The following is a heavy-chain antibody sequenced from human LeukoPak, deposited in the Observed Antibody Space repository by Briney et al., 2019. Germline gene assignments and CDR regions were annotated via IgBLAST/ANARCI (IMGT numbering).Heavy chain of an antibody. CDR1: GFTFSSYA. D-gene: IGHD6-19*01. CDR2: ISGSGGST. J-gene: IGHJ3*02. CDR3: AKDGARSGWYMGDAFDI. V-gene: IGHV3-23*01. Sequence: GGSLRLSCAASGFTFSSYAMGWVRQAPGKGLEWVSAISGSGGSTYYADSVKGRFTISRDNSKNTLYLQMNSLRAEDTAVYYCAKDGARSGWYMGDAFDIWGQGTMVTVSS.